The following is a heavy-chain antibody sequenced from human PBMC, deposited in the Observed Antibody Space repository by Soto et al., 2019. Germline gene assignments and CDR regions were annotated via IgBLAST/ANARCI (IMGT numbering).Heavy chain of an antibody. CDR2: INAGNGNT. CDR1: GYTFTNYA. J-gene: IGHJ6*02. V-gene: IGHV1-3*01. Sequence: GASVKVSCKASGYTFTNYAMHWVRQAPGQRLEWMGWINAGNGNTKYSQKFQGRVTITRDTSASTAYMELSSLRSEDTAVYYCGRDLYQSVFYYGMDVWGQGTTVTVSS. D-gene: IGHD2-2*01. CDR3: GRDLYQSVFYYGMDV.